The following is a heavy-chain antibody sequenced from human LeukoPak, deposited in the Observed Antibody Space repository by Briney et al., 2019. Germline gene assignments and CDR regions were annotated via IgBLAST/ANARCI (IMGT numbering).Heavy chain of an antibody. J-gene: IGHJ4*02. CDR2: INPNSGGT. CDR1: GGTFSSYI. Sequence: ASVKVSCKASGGTFSSYIITWVRQAPGQGLEWMGWINPNSGGTNYAQKFQGRVTMTRDTSISTAYMELSRLRSDDTAVYCCARDFTGTASLDYWGQGTLVTVSS. V-gene: IGHV1-2*02. D-gene: IGHD1-1*01. CDR3: ARDFTGTASLDY.